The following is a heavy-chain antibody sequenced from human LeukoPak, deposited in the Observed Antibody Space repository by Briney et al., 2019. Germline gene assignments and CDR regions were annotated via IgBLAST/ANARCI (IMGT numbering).Heavy chain of an antibody. D-gene: IGHD2-15*01. CDR1: GFTFSNNW. CDR2: IKEGGSET. V-gene: IGHV3-7*01. Sequence: GGSLRLSCAASGFTFSNNWMTWVRQAPGKGLEWVANIKEGGSETYYVDSVRGRFIVSRDNAKNSLYLQMSRLRAADTAIYYCARVVPCSSSSCYSLHYYMDVWGKGTTVTVSS. CDR3: ARVVPCSSSSCYSLHYYMDV. J-gene: IGHJ6*03.